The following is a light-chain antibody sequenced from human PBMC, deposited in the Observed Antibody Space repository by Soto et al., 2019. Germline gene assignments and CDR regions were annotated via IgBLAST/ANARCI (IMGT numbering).Light chain of an antibody. J-gene: IGLJ1*01. Sequence: QSGLTQPLSASGTPRQRVTISCSGSSSNIGSNTVNWYQQLPGTAPKLLIYSNNQRPSGVPDRFSGSKSGTSASLAISGLQSEDEADYYCAAWDDSLNGYVFGPGCKVTVL. V-gene: IGLV1-44*01. CDR2: SNN. CDR3: AAWDDSLNGYV. CDR1: SSNIGSNT.